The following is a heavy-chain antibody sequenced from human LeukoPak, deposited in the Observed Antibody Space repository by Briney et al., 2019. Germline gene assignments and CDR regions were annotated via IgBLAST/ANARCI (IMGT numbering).Heavy chain of an antibody. CDR2: IFYSGSA. J-gene: IGHJ5*02. Sequence: SETLSLTCIVSGDSISSTSYYWAWIRQPPGKGLEWIGMIFYSGSAYYTPSLRGRVTLSVDTSRNQFSLNLISMTAADTGVYFCARQQSDTSLFDPWGQGTLVTVSS. D-gene: IGHD2-21*02. CDR1: GDSISSTSYY. V-gene: IGHV4-39*01. CDR3: ARQQSDTSLFDP.